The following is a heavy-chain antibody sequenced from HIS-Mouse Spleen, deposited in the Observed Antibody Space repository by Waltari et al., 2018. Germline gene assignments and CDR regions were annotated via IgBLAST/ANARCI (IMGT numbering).Heavy chain of an antibody. V-gene: IGHV4-39*07. Sequence: QLQLQESGPGLVKPSETLSLTFTVSGGPISRRSYYWGWIRKPPGKGLEWIGSIYYSGSTYYNPSLKSRVTISVDTSKNQFSLKLSSVTAADTAVYYCAREIPYSSSWYDWYFDLWGRGTLVTVSS. CDR2: IYYSGST. CDR3: AREIPYSSSWYDWYFDL. CDR1: GGPISRRSYY. J-gene: IGHJ2*01. D-gene: IGHD6-13*01.